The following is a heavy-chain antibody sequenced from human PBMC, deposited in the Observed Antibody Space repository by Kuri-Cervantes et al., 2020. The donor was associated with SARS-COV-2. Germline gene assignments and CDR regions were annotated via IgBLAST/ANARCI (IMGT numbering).Heavy chain of an antibody. D-gene: IGHD2-15*01. Sequence: GESLKISCKGSGYSFTSYWISWVRQMPGKGLEWMGRIDPSDSYTNYSPSFQGHVTISADKSISTAYLQWSSLKASDTAMYYCARLSRGYCSGGSCYHFDYWGQGTLVTVSS. CDR3: ARLSRGYCSGGSCYHFDY. V-gene: IGHV5-10-1*01. CDR1: GYSFTSYW. CDR2: IDPSDSYT. J-gene: IGHJ4*02.